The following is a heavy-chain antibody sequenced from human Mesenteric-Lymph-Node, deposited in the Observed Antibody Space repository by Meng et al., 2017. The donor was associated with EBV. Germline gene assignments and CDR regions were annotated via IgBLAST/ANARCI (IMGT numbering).Heavy chain of an antibody. CDR2: ISSSSSTT. J-gene: IGHJ4*02. CDR3: VRINGYDYGDH. CDR1: GFTFSDSY. V-gene: IGHV3-11*01. Sequence: QVPLVGSGGGLVKPGGSLRLSCAASGFTFSDSYMSWIRQAPGKGLEWVAYISSSSSTTFYADSVKGRCTISRDNAQNSLYLQMNSLRAEDTAIYYCVRINGYDYGDHWGQGTLVTVSS. D-gene: IGHD5-12*01.